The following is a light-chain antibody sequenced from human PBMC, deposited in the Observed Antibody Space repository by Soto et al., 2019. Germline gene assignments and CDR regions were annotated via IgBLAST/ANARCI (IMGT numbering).Light chain of an antibody. CDR1: QSISSW. Sequence: DIQMTQSPSTLSASVGDRVTITCRASQSISSWLAWYQQKPGKAPKLLIYDASSLESGVPSRFSGSGSGTELTLTISSLQPDDFATYYCQQYNSYSPWTFGQGTKVDIK. J-gene: IGKJ1*01. V-gene: IGKV1-5*01. CDR3: QQYNSYSPWT. CDR2: DAS.